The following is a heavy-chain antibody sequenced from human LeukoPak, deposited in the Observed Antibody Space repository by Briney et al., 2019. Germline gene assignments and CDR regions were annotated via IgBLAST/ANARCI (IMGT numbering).Heavy chain of an antibody. V-gene: IGHV3-53*01. CDR2: IYSSGAT. J-gene: IGHJ4*02. CDR3: ARDRDTSGYIFDY. CDR1: GLALSSNS. D-gene: IGHD3-22*01. Sequence: PGGSLRLSCAASGLALSSNSMRWVRQAPGKGLEWFSVIYSSGATFYADSVRGRFTISRDNSKNTVDLQMNSLRAEDTAVYYCARDRDTSGYIFDYWGRGTLVTVSS.